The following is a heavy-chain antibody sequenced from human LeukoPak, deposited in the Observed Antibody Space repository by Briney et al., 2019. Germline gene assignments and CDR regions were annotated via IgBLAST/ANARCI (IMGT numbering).Heavy chain of an antibody. CDR2: ITGSGDST. CDR3: ARSSAPLQVGDFDY. CDR1: GFTFTSYA. D-gene: IGHD1-26*01. Sequence: PGGSLRLSCAASGFTFTSYAMSWVRQAPGKGLEWVSAITGSGDSTFYADSVKGRLTISRDNPKNTLYLQMNSLRAEDTAVYCCARSSAPLQVGDFDYWGQGTLVTVSS. J-gene: IGHJ4*02. V-gene: IGHV3-23*01.